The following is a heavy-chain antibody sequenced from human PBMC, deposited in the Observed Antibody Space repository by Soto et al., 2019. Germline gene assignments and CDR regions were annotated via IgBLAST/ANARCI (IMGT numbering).Heavy chain of an antibody. V-gene: IGHV3-23*01. CDR3: AKTANGWFSAFAI. J-gene: IGHJ3*02. Sequence: EVQLLESGGGLVQPGGSLRLSCAASGFTFSSYAMSWVRQAPGKGLEWVSAISGSGGTTYYAASVKGRFTFSRDNSQNTLYRQMNRLRAEDPAVYYCAKTANGWFSAFAIWGQGTMVTVSS. CDR2: ISGSGGTT. D-gene: IGHD6-19*01. CDR1: GFTFSSYA.